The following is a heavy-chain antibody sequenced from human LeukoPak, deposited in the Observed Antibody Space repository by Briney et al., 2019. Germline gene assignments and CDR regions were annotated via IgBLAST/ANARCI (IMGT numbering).Heavy chain of an antibody. V-gene: IGHV4-34*01. D-gene: IGHD7-27*01. CDR2: INHSGST. J-gene: IGHJ4*02. CDR1: GGSFSGYY. CDR3: ARGRVNWGFDY. Sequence: SETLSLTRAVYGGSFSGYYWSWIRQPPGKGLEWIGEINHSGSTNYNPSLKSRVTISVDTSKNQFSLKLSSVTAADTAVYYCARGRVNWGFDYWGQGTLVTVSS.